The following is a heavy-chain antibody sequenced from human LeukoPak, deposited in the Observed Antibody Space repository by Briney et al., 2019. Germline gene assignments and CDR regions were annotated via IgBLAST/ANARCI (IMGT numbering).Heavy chain of an antibody. CDR1: GFTFSSYG. CDR2: IWYDGSNK. V-gene: IGHV3-33*06. Sequence: GGSLRLSWAASGFTFSSYGMHWVRQAPGKGLEWVAVIWYDGSNKYYADSVKGRFTISRDNSKNTLYLQMNSLRAEDTAVYYCAKVWGRGSSWYYYMDVWGRGTTVTVSS. D-gene: IGHD6-13*01. CDR3: AKVWGRGSSWYYYMDV. J-gene: IGHJ6*03.